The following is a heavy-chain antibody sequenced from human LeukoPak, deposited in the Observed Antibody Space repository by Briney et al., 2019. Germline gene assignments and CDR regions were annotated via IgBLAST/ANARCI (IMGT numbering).Heavy chain of an antibody. D-gene: IGHD3-10*01. CDR1: GFTFSGSA. V-gene: IGHV3-73*01. Sequence: GGSLRLSCAASGFTFSGSAMHWVRQASGKGLEWVGRIRSKANSYATAYAASVKGRFTISRDDSKNTAYLQMNSLKTEDTAVYYCTSRYYYACDAFDIWGQGTMVTVSS. CDR2: IRSKANSYAT. J-gene: IGHJ3*02. CDR3: TSRYYYACDAFDI.